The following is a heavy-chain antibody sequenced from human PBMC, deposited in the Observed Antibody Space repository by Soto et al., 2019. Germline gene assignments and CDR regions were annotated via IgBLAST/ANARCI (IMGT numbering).Heavy chain of an antibody. V-gene: IGHV1-2*02. CDR3: VRVRWHLPYFMDV. Sequence: ASVKVSCKASGYTFTGYYMHWVRQAPGQGLEWMGWINPNNSDTNYAQKFQGRVTLTRDTSISTAYMELSSLRSDDTAVFYCVRVRWHLPYFMDVWGQGTTVTVSS. CDR1: GYTFTGYY. J-gene: IGHJ6*02. CDR2: INPNNSDT. D-gene: IGHD2-15*01.